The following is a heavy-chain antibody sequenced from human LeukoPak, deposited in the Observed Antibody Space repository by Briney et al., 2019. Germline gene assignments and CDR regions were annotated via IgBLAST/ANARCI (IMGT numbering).Heavy chain of an antibody. CDR2: IYYSGST. V-gene: IGHV4-61*10. D-gene: IGHD1-26*01. CDR1: GGSISSGSYY. Sequence: SETLSLTCTVSGGSISSGSYYWSWIRQPAGKGLEWIGYIYYSGSTNYNPSLKSRVTISVDTSKNQFSLKLSSVTAADTAVYYCARASGATGIDYWGQGTLVTVSS. J-gene: IGHJ4*02. CDR3: ARASGATGIDY.